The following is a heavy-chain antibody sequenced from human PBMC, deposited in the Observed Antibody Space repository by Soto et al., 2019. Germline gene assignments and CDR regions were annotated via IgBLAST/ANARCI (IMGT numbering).Heavy chain of an antibody. Sequence: GGSLRLSCSLSGFTFSDYYMSWIRQAPGKGLEWISYITSSGTYTMYADSVKGRFTISRDNARNSLYLQMNSLKAEDTAVYYCTPGGVPEAAKGYYYYAMDVWGQGTTVTVSS. CDR2: ITSSGTYT. J-gene: IGHJ6*02. CDR1: GFTFSDYY. D-gene: IGHD2-2*01. CDR3: TPGGVPEAAKGYYYYAMDV. V-gene: IGHV3-11*03.